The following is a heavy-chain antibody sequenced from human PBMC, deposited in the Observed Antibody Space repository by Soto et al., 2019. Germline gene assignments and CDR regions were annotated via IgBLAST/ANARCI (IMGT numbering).Heavy chain of an antibody. V-gene: IGHV3-23*01. CDR3: AKEARDCTGFSCYIDS. J-gene: IGHJ4*02. D-gene: IGHD2-8*02. CDR2: IGGSGGTT. CDR1: GFTFSNFA. Sequence: EVQLLESGGGLVQPGGSLRFSCAASGFTFSNFALSWVRQAPGKGLEWVSSIGGSGGTTYYADSVKGRFIISRDNSKNTLYLQMDSLRAEDTAVYYCAKEARDCTGFSCYIDSWGQGTLVTVSS.